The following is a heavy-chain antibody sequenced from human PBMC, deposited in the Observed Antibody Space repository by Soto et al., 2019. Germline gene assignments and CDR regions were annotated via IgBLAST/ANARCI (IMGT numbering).Heavy chain of an antibody. V-gene: IGHV3-33*01. CDR2: IWYDGSNK. CDR1: GFTFSSYG. CDR3: AREGSGIVVVVAATLGPNYYMDV. Sequence: GGSLRLSCAASGFTFSSYGMHWVRQAPGKGLEWVAVIWYDGSNKYYADSVKGRFTISRDNSKNTLYLQMNSLGAEDTAVYYCAREGSGIVVVVAATLGPNYYMDVWGKGTTVTVSS. J-gene: IGHJ6*03. D-gene: IGHD2-15*01.